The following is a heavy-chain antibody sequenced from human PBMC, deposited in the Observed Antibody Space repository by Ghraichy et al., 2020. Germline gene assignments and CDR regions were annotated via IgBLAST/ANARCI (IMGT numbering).Heavy chain of an antibody. D-gene: IGHD3-10*01. J-gene: IGHJ4*02. CDR1: GGSFSGYY. Sequence: SETLSLTCAVYGGSFSGYYWSWIRQPPGKGLEWIGEINHSGSTNYNPSLKSRVTISVDTSKNQFSLKLSSVTAADTAVYYCARGVRGGSYYGSGSYYKYFEFWGPGTLVNGSS. CDR2: INHSGST. V-gene: IGHV4-34*01. CDR3: ARGVRGGSYYGSGSYYKYFEF.